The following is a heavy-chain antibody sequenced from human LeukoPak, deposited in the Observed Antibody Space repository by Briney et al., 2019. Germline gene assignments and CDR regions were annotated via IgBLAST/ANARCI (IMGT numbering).Heavy chain of an antibody. CDR2: IIPIFGTA. CDR1: GGTFSSYA. V-gene: IGHV1-69*05. D-gene: IGHD4-23*01. J-gene: IGHJ4*02. Sequence: SVKVSCKASGGTFSSYAISWVRQAPGQGLEWMGGIIPIFGTANYAQKFQGRATITTDESTSTAYMELSSLRSEDTAVYYCASHEGRYGGNSYWGQGTLVTVSS. CDR3: ASHEGRYGGNSY.